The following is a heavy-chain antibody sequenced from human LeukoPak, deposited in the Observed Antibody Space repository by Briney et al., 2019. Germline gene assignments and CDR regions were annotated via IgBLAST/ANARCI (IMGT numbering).Heavy chain of an antibody. D-gene: IGHD3-3*01. CDR3: ARGYGDFWSGYGGYFDY. CDR2: INHSGST. Sequence: SETLSLTCAVYGGSFSGYYWSWIRQPPGKGLEWIGEINHSGSTNYNPSLKSRVTISVDTSKNQFSLKLSSVTAADTAVYYCARGYGDFWSGYGGYFDYWGQGTLVTVSS. CDR1: GGSFSGYY. J-gene: IGHJ4*02. V-gene: IGHV4-34*01.